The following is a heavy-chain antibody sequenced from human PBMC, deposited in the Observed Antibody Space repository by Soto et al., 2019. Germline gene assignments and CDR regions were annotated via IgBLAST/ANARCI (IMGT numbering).Heavy chain of an antibody. CDR2: IYYSGST. J-gene: IGHJ4*02. D-gene: IGHD3-3*01. CDR3: ARQRRITIFGVVTPFDY. CDR1: GGSIGSYY. Sequence: SETLSLTCTASGGSIGSYYWSWIGQRPGKGLEWIGYIYYSGSTNYNPSLKSRVTISVDTSKNQFSLKLSSVTAADTAVYYCARQRRITIFGVVTPFDYWGQGTLVTVSS. V-gene: IGHV4-59*08.